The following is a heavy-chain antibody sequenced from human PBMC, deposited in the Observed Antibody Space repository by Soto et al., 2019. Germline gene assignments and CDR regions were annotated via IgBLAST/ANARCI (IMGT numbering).Heavy chain of an antibody. CDR2: IYPGDSGS. V-gene: IGHV5-51*01. CDR3: ATDTARTYYYYGMDV. Sequence: GESLKLSCKGSGYSFSSYWIGWVRQKPGKGLEWMGIIYPGDSGSRYSPSFQGQVTMSVDKSIGTAYLQWSSLKASDTAMYYCATDTARTYYYYGMDVWGQGTTVTV. CDR1: GYSFSSYW. D-gene: IGHD5-18*01. J-gene: IGHJ6*02.